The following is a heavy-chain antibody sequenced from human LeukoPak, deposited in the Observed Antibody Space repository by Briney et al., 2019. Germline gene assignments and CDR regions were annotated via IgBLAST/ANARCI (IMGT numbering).Heavy chain of an antibody. CDR1: GYSISSGYY. J-gene: IGHJ5*02. V-gene: IGHV4-38-2*02. Sequence: SETLSLTCTVSGYSISSGYYWGWIRQPPGKGLEWIGSIYHSGSTYYNPSLKSRVTISVDTSKNQFSLKLSSVTAADTAVYYCARVMITFGGVIVIQKGVWFDPWGQGTLVTVSS. D-gene: IGHD3-16*02. CDR2: IYHSGST. CDR3: ARVMITFGGVIVIQKGVWFDP.